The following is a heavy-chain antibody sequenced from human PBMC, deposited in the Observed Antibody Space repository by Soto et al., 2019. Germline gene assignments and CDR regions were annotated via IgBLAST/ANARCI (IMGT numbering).Heavy chain of an antibody. CDR1: GGSFSGYY. CDR3: ARDMGGQSFDY. J-gene: IGHJ4*02. D-gene: IGHD3-16*01. CDR2: INHSGST. V-gene: IGHV4-34*01. Sequence: SETLSLTCAVYGGSFSGYYWSWIRQPPGKGLEWIGEINHSGSTNYNPSLKSRVTISVDTSKNQFSLKLSSVTAEDTAVYYCARDMGGQSFDYWGQGTLVTVSS.